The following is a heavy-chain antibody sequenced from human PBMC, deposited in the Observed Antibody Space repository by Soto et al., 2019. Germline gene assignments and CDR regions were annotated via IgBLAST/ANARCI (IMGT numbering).Heavy chain of an antibody. CDR1: GFTFSSYA. CDR2: ISYDGSNK. Sequence: QVQLVESGGGVVQPGRSLRLSCVASGFTFSSYAMHWVRQAPGKGLEWVAVISYDGSNKYYADSVKGRFTISRDNSKNTLYLQMNSLRAEDTAVYYCAREGRWLAGRVGYFDYWGQGTLVTVSS. V-gene: IGHV3-30-3*01. D-gene: IGHD6-19*01. CDR3: AREGRWLAGRVGYFDY. J-gene: IGHJ4*02.